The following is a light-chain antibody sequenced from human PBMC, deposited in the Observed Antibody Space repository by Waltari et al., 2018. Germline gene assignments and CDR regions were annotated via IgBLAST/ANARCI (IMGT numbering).Light chain of an antibody. CDR1: QRISSSY. CDR2: GAS. J-gene: IGKJ1*01. CDR3: QQYGRSWT. Sequence: RATLSCRASQRISSSYLAWYQQKPGQAPRLLIYGASSRATGIPDRFSGSGSESDFTLTITRLEPEDFAVYHCQQYGRSWTFGQGTKVEIK. V-gene: IGKV3-20*01.